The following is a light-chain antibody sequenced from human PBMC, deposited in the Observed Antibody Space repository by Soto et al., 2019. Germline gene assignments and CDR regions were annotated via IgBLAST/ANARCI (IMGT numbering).Light chain of an antibody. V-gene: IGKV3-20*01. Sequence: EIVLTQSPATLSLSPGERATLSCRASQSVSSCYLAWYQQTPGQAPRLLIYGASSRATGIPDRFSGSGSGTDFTLTISRLEPEDFAVYYCQQYGSSLITFGPGTKVDIK. J-gene: IGKJ3*01. CDR1: QSVSSCY. CDR3: QQYGSSLIT. CDR2: GAS.